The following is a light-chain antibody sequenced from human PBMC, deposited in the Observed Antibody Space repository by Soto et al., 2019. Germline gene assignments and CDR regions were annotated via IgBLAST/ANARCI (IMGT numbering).Light chain of an antibody. CDR1: SSDVGGYNY. J-gene: IGLJ1*01. CDR2: DVS. V-gene: IGLV2-11*01. Sequence: QSALTQPRSVSGSPGQSVTISCTGTSSDVGGYNYVSWYQQHPGKAPKLMIYDVSKRPSGVPDRFSGSKSGNTASLTISGLQAEDEADYYCCSYAGSPYVCGTGTKV. CDR3: CSYAGSPYV.